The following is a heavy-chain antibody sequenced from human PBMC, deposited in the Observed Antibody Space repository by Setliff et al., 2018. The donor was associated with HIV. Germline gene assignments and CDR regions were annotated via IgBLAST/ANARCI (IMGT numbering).Heavy chain of an antibody. V-gene: IGHV4-4*07. CDR2: IYTSGST. D-gene: IGHD3-22*01. Sequence: SETLSLTCSVSGASITSHNWSWIRQPAGKGLEWIGRIYTSGSTNYNPSLKSRVTISVDTSKNQFSVRLSSVSAADTAVYFCARHVARFDYDTGGYYVSHFDYWGQGTQVTVSS. CDR1: GASITSHN. J-gene: IGHJ4*02. CDR3: ARHVARFDYDTGGYYVSHFDY.